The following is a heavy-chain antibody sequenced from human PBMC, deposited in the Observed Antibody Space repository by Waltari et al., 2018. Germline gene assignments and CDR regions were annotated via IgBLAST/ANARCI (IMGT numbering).Heavy chain of an antibody. D-gene: IGHD3-10*01. Sequence: EVQLVESGGGLVKPGGSLRLSCAASGFTFSSYSMNWVRQAPGKGLEWVSSISSSSSYRYYADSVKGRFTIARDNAKNSLYLQMNSLRAEDTAVYYCARDHGDYYGSGSFFDYWGQGTLVTVSS. CDR3: ARDHGDYYGSGSFFDY. J-gene: IGHJ4*02. V-gene: IGHV3-21*03. CDR1: GFTFSSYS. CDR2: ISSSSSYR.